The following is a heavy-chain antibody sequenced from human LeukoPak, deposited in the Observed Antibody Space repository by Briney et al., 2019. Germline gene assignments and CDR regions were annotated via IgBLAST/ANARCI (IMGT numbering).Heavy chain of an antibody. CDR3: AIAHYYDSSNFDY. CDR2: IIPIFGTA. Sequence: SVKVSCKASGGTFSSYAISWVRQAPGQGLEWMGGIIPIFGTADYAQKFQGRVTITADKSTSTAYMELSRLRSDDTAVYYCAIAHYYDSSNFDYWGQGTLVTVSS. V-gene: IGHV1-69*06. D-gene: IGHD3-22*01. J-gene: IGHJ4*02. CDR1: GGTFSSYA.